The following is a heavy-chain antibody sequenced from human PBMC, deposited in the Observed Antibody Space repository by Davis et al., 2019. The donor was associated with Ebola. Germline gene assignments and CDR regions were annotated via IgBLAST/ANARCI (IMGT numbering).Heavy chain of an antibody. CDR2: ISAYNGNT. J-gene: IGHJ4*02. D-gene: IGHD1-26*01. CDR1: GYTFTSYG. V-gene: IGHV1-18*01. Sequence: ASVKVSCKASGYTFTSYGISWVRQAPGQGLEWMGWISAYNGNTNYAQKLQGWVTMTRDTSISTAYMELSRLRSDDTAVYYCARSGFRTDFDYWGQGTLVTVSS. CDR3: ARSGFRTDFDY.